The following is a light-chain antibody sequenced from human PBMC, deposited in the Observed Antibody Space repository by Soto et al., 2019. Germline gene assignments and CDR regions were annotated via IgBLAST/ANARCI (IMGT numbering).Light chain of an antibody. CDR2: GAS. J-gene: IGKJ1*01. CDR3: QQYHIWHSWT. Sequence: ERVLTQSPATLSVSLRDSATLSCMSSLSVSLRLAWYQMRPGHPPRLLIYGASTRATDIPARFSGSGSGTDFTLTISSLKSEDFAVYFCQQYHIWHSWTFGHGTKVDIK. CDR1: LSVSLR. V-gene: IGKV3-15*01.